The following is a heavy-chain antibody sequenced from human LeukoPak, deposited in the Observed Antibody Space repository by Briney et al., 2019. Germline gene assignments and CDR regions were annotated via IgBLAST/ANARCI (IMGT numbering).Heavy chain of an antibody. V-gene: IGHV4-31*03. J-gene: IGHJ3*02. D-gene: IGHD3-9*01. Sequence: SETLSLTCTVSGGSISSGGYYWSWIRQHPGKGLEWIGYIYYSGSTYYNPSLKSRVTISVDTSKNQFSLKLSSVTAADTAVYYCARALPYYDILTGPDRRNDAFDNWGQGTMVTVSS. CDR1: GGSISSGGYY. CDR2: IYYSGST. CDR3: ARALPYYDILTGPDRRNDAFDN.